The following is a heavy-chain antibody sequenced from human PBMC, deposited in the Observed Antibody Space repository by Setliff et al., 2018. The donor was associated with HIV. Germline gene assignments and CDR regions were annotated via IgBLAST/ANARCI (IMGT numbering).Heavy chain of an antibody. CDR3: ARGQYCGGGSCYSPSYNWFDP. CDR1: GGSISTYY. D-gene: IGHD2-15*01. Sequence: SETLSLTCTVSGGSISTYYWSWIRQPAGKGLEWIGRVSTGGSTKYNPSLKSRVTMSLDTSKNEFSLKLSSVTAADTAVYYCARGQYCGGGSCYSPSYNWFDPWGQGTLVTVSS. J-gene: IGHJ5*02. V-gene: IGHV4-4*07. CDR2: VSTGGST.